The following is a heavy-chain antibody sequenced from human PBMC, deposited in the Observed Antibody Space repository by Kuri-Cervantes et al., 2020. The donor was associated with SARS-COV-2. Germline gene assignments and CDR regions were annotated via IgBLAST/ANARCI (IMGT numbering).Heavy chain of an antibody. D-gene: IGHD2-2*01. CDR2: ISGSGGST. J-gene: IGHJ6*03. V-gene: IGHV3-23*01. CDR3: AKKGVGSSTSTVYYYYYMDV. CDR1: GFTFSSYA. Sequence: GGSLRLSCAAPGFTFSSYAMSWVRQAPGKGLEWVSAISGSGGSTYYADSVKGRFTISRDNSKNTLYLQMNSLRAEDTAVYYCAKKGVGSSTSTVYYYYYMDVWGKGTTVTVSS.